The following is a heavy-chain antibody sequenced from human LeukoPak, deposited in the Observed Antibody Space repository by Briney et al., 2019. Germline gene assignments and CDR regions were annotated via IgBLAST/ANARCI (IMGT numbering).Heavy chain of an antibody. Sequence: GGSLRLSCAASGFTFSSYGMHWVRQAPGKGLEWVAFIRYDGSNKYYADSVKGRFTISRDNSKNTLYLQMNSLRAEDTAVYYCAKDQGVGATGNDAFDIWGQGTTVTVSS. V-gene: IGHV3-30*02. CDR3: AKDQGVGATGNDAFDI. D-gene: IGHD1-26*01. CDR2: IRYDGSNK. J-gene: IGHJ3*02. CDR1: GFTFSSYG.